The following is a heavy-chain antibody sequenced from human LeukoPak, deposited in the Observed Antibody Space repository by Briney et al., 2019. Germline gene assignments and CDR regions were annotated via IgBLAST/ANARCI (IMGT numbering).Heavy chain of an antibody. CDR1: GGSISSSSYY. CDR2: IYYSGST. J-gene: IGHJ4*02. D-gene: IGHD6-13*01. CDR3: ASYSSSWFGY. Sequence: SETLSLTCTVSGGSISSSSYYWGWIRQPPGKGLEWIGSIYYSGSTYYNPSLKSRVTISVDTSKNQFSLKLSSVTAADTAVYYCASYSSSWFGYWGQGTLVTVSS. V-gene: IGHV4-39*07.